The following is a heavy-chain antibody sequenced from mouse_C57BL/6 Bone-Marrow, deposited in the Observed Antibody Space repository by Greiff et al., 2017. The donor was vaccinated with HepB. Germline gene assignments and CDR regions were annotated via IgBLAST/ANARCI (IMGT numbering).Heavy chain of an antibody. Sequence: QVQLQQSGAELVRPGASVTLSCKASGYTFTDYEMHWVKQTPVHGLEWIGAIDPETGGTAYNQKFKGKAILTADKSSSTAYMELRSLTSEDSAVYYCTKGPIYDGYYYFDYWGQGTTLTVSS. CDR2: IDPETGGT. CDR1: GYTFTDYE. J-gene: IGHJ2*01. V-gene: IGHV1-15*01. CDR3: TKGPIYDGYYYFDY. D-gene: IGHD2-3*01.